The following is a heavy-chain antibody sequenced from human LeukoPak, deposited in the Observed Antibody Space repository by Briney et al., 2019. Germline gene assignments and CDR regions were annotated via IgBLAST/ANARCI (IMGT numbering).Heavy chain of an antibody. J-gene: IGHJ4*02. CDR3: TRDQEGSDY. CDR1: GFTFSNYA. CDR2: ISGSGDST. V-gene: IGHV3-23*01. Sequence: GGSLRLSCAASGFTFSNYAMPWVRQAPGKGLEWVSTISGSGDSTYYADSVKGRFTISRDNAENLLYLQMNSLRAEDTAVYYCTRDQEGSDYWGQGTLATVSS.